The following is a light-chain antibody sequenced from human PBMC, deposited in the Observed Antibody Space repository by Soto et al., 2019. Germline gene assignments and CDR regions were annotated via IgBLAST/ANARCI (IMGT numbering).Light chain of an antibody. CDR1: QSVSSD. Sequence: EIVLTQSPATLSLSPGERATLSCRASQSVSSDLTWYQQNPGQAPRLLIYDASNRATGIPARFSGSGSGTDFALTISSLEPEDFAVYYCQQRSNWPWTFGQGT. CDR2: DAS. J-gene: IGKJ1*01. V-gene: IGKV3-11*01. CDR3: QQRSNWPWT.